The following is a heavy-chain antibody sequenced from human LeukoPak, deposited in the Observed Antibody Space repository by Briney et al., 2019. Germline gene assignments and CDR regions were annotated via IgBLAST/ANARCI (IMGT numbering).Heavy chain of an antibody. V-gene: IGHV3-11*01. CDR1: GFTFSDYY. Sequence: GGSLRLTCAASGFTFSDYYMSWIRQAPGKGLECISYISSSGSITHYADSVKGRFTISRDNAKNSLYLQMNSLRDEDTAVYYCARLPPGRWLRYWYFDLWGRGTLVTVSS. CDR3: ARLPPGRWLRYWYFDL. J-gene: IGHJ2*01. CDR2: ISSSGSIT. D-gene: IGHD5-24*01.